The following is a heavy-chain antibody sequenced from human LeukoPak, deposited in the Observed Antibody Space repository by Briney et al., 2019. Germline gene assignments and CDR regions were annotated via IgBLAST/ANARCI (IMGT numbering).Heavy chain of an antibody. V-gene: IGHV4-34*01. J-gene: IGHJ6*02. CDR2: INHSGGT. CDR1: GGSFSGYY. CDR3: ARGSGAMDV. Sequence: SETLSLTCAVYGGSFSGYYWSWIRQPPGKGLEWIGEINHSGGTNYNPSLKSRVTISVDTSKNQFSLKLSSVTAADTAVYYCARGSGAMDVWGQGTTVTVSS.